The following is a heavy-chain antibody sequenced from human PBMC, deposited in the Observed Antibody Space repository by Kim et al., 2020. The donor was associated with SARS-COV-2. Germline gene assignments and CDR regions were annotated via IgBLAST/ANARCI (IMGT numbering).Heavy chain of an antibody. D-gene: IGHD6-19*01. CDR1: GFTFSSYG. J-gene: IGHJ6*02. Sequence: GGSLRLSCAASGFTFSSYGMHWVRQAPGKGLEWVAVISYDGSNKNYADSVKGRFTISRDNSKNTLYLQMNSRRAEDTAVYYCAKEPPPGYSRGWSYYYDGMDVWGQGTTVTVSS. CDR3: AKEPPPGYSRGWSYYYDGMDV. CDR2: ISYDGSNK. V-gene: IGHV3-30*18.